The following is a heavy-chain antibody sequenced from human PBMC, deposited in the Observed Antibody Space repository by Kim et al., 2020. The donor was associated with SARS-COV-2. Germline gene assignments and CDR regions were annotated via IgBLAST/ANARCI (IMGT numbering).Heavy chain of an antibody. J-gene: IGHJ4*02. Sequence: ADSVKGRFTISREDAKNTLYLQMNSLRAEDTAVYYCARAGTYASSGYFFWGQGTLVTVSS. D-gene: IGHD3-22*01. CDR3: ARAGTYASSGYFF. V-gene: IGHV3-74*01.